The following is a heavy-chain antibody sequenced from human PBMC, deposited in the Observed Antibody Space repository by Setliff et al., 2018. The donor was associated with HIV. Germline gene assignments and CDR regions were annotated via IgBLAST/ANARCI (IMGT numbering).Heavy chain of an antibody. CDR1: GGSIRSGSYH. V-gene: IGHV4-61*09. CDR2: IYTTGST. Sequence: SETLSLTCTVSGGSIRSGSYHWTWIRQTAGKGLEWVGHIYTTGSTDYNPSLKSRVTISVDTSKNQFSLKLSSVTAADTAVYYCARAHTGGWSHWGQGTLVTVSS. CDR3: ARAHTGGWSH. D-gene: IGHD6-19*01. J-gene: IGHJ4*02.